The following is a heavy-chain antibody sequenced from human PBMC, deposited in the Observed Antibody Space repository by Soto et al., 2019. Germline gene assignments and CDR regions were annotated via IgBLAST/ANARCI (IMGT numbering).Heavy chain of an antibody. Sequence: EVQLVESGGGLVQPGESLKLSCAASGFTLSGSAVHWVRQASGKGLEWVGRIRSKTHSYATEYIASVKGRFTMSRDDSNNTAYLQMNGLKTEDTAVYYCTRSGGSYSFGYWGQGPLVTVSS. D-gene: IGHD1-26*01. CDR2: IRSKTHSYAT. CDR3: TRSGGSYSFGY. CDR1: GFTLSGSA. V-gene: IGHV3-73*02. J-gene: IGHJ4*02.